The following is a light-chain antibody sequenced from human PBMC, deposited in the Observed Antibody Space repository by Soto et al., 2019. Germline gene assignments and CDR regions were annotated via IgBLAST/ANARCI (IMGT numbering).Light chain of an antibody. Sequence: EIVLTQSPGTLSLSPGERATLSCRASQSVSSSYLAWYQQKPGQAPRLLIYGASSRATGIPDRFSGSGSGTDFTLTISRLEPEDFATYYCQQSYSTRLTFGGGTKVEI. CDR1: QSVSSSY. V-gene: IGKV3-20*01. J-gene: IGKJ4*01. CDR2: GAS. CDR3: QQSYSTRLT.